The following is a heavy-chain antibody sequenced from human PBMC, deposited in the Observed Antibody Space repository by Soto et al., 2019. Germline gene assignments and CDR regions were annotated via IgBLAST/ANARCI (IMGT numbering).Heavy chain of an antibody. CDR1: GYTFTGYY. CDR2: INPNSGNT. Sequence: ASVKVSCKASGYTFTGYYMHWVRQAPGQGLEWMGWINPNSGNTGYAQKFQGRVTMTRNTSISTAYMELSSLRSEDTAVYYCAARHSGYAYSYSYYGMEAWGQGTTVTVSS. D-gene: IGHD5-12*01. V-gene: IGHV1-8*02. J-gene: IGHJ6*02. CDR3: AARHSGYAYSYSYYGMEA.